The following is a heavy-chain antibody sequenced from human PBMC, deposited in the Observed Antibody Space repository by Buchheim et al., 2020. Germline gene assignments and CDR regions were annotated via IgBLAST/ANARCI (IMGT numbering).Heavy chain of an antibody. CDR2: ISYDGSDK. V-gene: IGHV3-30*18. J-gene: IGHJ6*02. CDR3: AKDLRLGYFYGLDV. Sequence: QVQLVESGGGVVQPGRSLRLSCAASGFTFSNYGMLWVRQAPGKGLEWVAVISYDGSDKYFGDSVKGRFTISRDNSKTTLYLQMNSLRVEDTAVYYCAKDLRLGYFYGLDVWGQGTT. D-gene: IGHD3-16*01. CDR1: GFTFSNYG.